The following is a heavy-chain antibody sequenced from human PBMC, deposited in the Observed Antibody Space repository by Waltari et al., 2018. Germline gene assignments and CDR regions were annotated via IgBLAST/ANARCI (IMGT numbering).Heavy chain of an antibody. CDR2: INHSGST. CDR3: ARRLWFVDY. Sequence: QVQLQQWGAGLLKPSETLSLTCAVYGGSFSGYYWSWIRQPPGKGLEWIGEINHSGSTNYNPSLKSRVTIAVDTSKNQFSLKPSSVTAADTAVYYCARRLWFVDYWGQGTLVTVSS. J-gene: IGHJ4*02. D-gene: IGHD3-10*01. V-gene: IGHV4-34*01. CDR1: GGSFSGYY.